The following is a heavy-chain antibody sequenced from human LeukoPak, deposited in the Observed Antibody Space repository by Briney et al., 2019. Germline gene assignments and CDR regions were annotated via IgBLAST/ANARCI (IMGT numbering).Heavy chain of an antibody. CDR3: ARDFGIVVVPAAPDGEYYYYYMDV. Sequence: GASVKVSCKASGYTFTSYGIIWVRQAPGQGLEWMGWISAYNGNTNYAQKLQGRVTMTTDTSTSTAYMELRSLRSDGTAVYYCARDFGIVVVPAAPDGEYYYYYMDVWGKGTTVTVSS. CDR1: GYTFTSYG. D-gene: IGHD2-2*01. V-gene: IGHV1-18*01. CDR2: ISAYNGNT. J-gene: IGHJ6*03.